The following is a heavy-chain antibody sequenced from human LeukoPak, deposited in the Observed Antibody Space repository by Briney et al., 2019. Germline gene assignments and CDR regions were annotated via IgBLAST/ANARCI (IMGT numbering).Heavy chain of an antibody. V-gene: IGHV3-23*01. CDR1: GFSISSYA. D-gene: IGHD5/OR15-5a*01. J-gene: IGHJ4*02. Sequence: GGSLRLSCAASGFSISSYAMRWVRQAPGKGLEWVSAISGSGGSTYYADSVKGRFTISRDNSENTLYLQMNSLRAEDTAVYYCAIPPGGVYSPFDYWGQGTLVTVSS. CDR2: ISGSGGST. CDR3: AIPPGGVYSPFDY.